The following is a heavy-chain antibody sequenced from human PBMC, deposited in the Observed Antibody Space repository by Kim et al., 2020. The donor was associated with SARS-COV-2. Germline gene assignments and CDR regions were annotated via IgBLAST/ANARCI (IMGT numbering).Heavy chain of an antibody. J-gene: IGHJ4*02. CDR3: ARGRYSSSWCVDY. D-gene: IGHD6-13*01. V-gene: IGHV1-18*01. Sequence: YAQQLQGRVTMTTDTSTSTAYMELRSLRSDDTAVYYCARGRYSSSWCVDYWGQGTLVTVSS.